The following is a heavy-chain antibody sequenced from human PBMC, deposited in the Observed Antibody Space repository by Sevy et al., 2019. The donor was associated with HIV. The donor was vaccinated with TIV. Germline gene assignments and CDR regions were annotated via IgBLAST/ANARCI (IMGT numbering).Heavy chain of an antibody. CDR2: IYSDETT. D-gene: IGHD5-18*01. CDR1: GFSVNSNY. V-gene: IGHV3-66*01. Sequence: GGSLRLSCAASGFSVNSNYMTRVRQAPRKGLEGVSVIYSDETTYHADSVKDRFTISRDNSKNMLYLQMSSLRAEDTAIYYCARGKSGYGYALNYWGQGTLVTVSS. CDR3: ARGKSGYGYALNY. J-gene: IGHJ4*02.